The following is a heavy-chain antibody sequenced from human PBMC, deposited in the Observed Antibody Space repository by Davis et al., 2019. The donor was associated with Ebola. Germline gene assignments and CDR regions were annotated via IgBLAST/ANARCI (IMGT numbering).Heavy chain of an antibody. J-gene: IGHJ5*02. D-gene: IGHD5-18*01. CDR1: GFTFSDYY. CDR2: ISSSGSTI. V-gene: IGHV3-11*04. CDR3: ARAGWIQLWLGWFDP. Sequence: GGSLRLSCAASGFTFSDYYMSWIRQAPGKGLEWVSYISSSGSTIYYADSVKGRFTISRDNAENSLYLQMNSLRAEDTAVYYCARAGWIQLWLGWFDPWGQGTLVTVSS.